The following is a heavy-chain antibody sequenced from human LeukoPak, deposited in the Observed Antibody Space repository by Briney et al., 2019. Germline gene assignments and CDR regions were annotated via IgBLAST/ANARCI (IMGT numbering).Heavy chain of an antibody. J-gene: IGHJ4*02. Sequence: GGSLRLSCAASGFTLSSYGMHRVRQAPGKGLEWVAVISYDGSNKYYADSVKGRFTISRDNSKNTLYLQMNSLRAEDTAVYYCAKGAYGDSDYFDYWGQGTLVTVSS. D-gene: IGHD4-17*01. V-gene: IGHV3-30*18. CDR3: AKGAYGDSDYFDY. CDR1: GFTLSSYG. CDR2: ISYDGSNK.